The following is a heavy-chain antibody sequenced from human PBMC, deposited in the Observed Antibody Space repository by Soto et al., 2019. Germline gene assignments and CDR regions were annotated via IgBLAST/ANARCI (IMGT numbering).Heavy chain of an antibody. V-gene: IGHV4-4*02. CDR2: IYHSGST. Sequence: SETLSLTCAVSGGSISSSNWWSWVRQPPGKGLEWIGEIYHSGSTNYNPSLKSRVTISVDKSKNQFSLKLSSVTAADTAVYYCARGRIAVAGTIYYGMGVWGQGTTVTVSS. CDR3: ARGRIAVAGTIYYGMGV. CDR1: GGSISSSNW. J-gene: IGHJ6*02. D-gene: IGHD6-19*01.